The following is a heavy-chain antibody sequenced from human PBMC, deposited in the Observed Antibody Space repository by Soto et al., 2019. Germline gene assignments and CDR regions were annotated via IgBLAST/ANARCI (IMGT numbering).Heavy chain of an antibody. V-gene: IGHV2-5*02. Sequence: SGPTLVNPTQTLTLTCTFSGFSLSTSGVGVGWIRQPPGKALEWLALIYWDDDKRYSPSLKSGLTITKDTSKNQVVLTMTNMDPVDTATYYCAQSERGYSGYGGRAYYMDVWGKGTTVTVSS. J-gene: IGHJ6*03. CDR1: GFSLSTSGVG. CDR3: AQSERGYSGYGGRAYYMDV. CDR2: IYWDDDK. D-gene: IGHD5-12*01.